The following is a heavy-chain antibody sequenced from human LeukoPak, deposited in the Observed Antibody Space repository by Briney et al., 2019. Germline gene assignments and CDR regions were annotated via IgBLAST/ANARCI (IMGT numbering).Heavy chain of an antibody. J-gene: IGHJ5*02. CDR2: INGDGSST. CDR1: GSTFSTDW. V-gene: IGHV3-74*01. CDR3: ASGWYGSGSPAYNCFDP. D-gene: IGHD3-10*01. Sequence: GGSPRLSCAASGSTFSTDWMHWVRQTPGRGLVWVSRINGDGSSTSYADSVRGRFTISRDNAKNTVYLQMNSLRAEDTAVYYCASGWYGSGSPAYNCFDPWGQGTLVTVSS.